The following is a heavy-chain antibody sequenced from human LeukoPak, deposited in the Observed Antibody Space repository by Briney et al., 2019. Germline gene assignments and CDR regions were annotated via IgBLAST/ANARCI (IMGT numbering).Heavy chain of an antibody. D-gene: IGHD3-3*01. J-gene: IGHJ5*02. CDR2: INQSGST. CDR3: ARDGYDFPGRWFDP. Sequence: SETLSLTCAVYGGSFSGYYWSWIRQPPGKGLEWIGEINQSGSTNYNPSLKSRVTISVDTSKYQFSLNLSSVTAADTAVYYCARDGYDFPGRWFDPWGQGTLVTVSS. V-gene: IGHV4-34*01. CDR1: GGSFSGYY.